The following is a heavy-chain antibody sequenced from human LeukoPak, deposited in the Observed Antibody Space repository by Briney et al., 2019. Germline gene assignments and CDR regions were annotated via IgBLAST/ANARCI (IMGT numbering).Heavy chain of an antibody. D-gene: IGHD3-22*01. V-gene: IGHV3-33*01. Sequence: GGSLRLSCAASGFTFSSYGMNWVRQAPGKGLEWVAVIWHDGSNKYYADSVKGRFTISRDNPKNTLYLQMNSLRVEDTAVYYCAREPYYYDSSGYYLDYWGQGTLVTVSS. CDR3: AREPYYYDSSGYYLDY. CDR2: IWHDGSNK. CDR1: GFTFSSYG. J-gene: IGHJ4*02.